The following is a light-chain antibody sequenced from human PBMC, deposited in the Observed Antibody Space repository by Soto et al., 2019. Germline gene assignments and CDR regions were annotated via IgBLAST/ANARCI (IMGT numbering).Light chain of an antibody. CDR1: SSDVGSYNL. CDR2: EGS. J-gene: IGLJ2*01. V-gene: IGLV2-23*01. CDR3: CSYAGSSTLV. Sequence: QSALTQPASASGSPGQSITISCTGTSSDVGSYNLVSWYQQHPGKAPKLMIYEGSKRPSGVSNRFSGSKSVNTASLTISGLQAEDEADYYCCSYAGSSTLVFGGGTKLTVL.